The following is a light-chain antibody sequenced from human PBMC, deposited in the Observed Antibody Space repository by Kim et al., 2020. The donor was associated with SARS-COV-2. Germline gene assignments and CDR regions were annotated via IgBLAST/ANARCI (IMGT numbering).Light chain of an antibody. Sequence: SASVGDRFTITCRASQDISNYLAWYQQKPGKVPKLLIYAASTLQSGVPSRFRGTGSGTDFTLTISSLQPEDVATYYCQKYYSDPSFGQGTKVDIK. CDR1: QDISNY. J-gene: IGKJ1*01. CDR2: AAS. V-gene: IGKV1-27*01. CDR3: QKYYSDPS.